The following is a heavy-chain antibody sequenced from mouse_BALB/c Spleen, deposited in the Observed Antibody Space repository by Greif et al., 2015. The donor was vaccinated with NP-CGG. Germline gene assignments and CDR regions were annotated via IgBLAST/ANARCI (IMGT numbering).Heavy chain of an antibody. V-gene: IGHV1-7*01. J-gene: IGHJ4*01. CDR2: INPSTGYT. CDR3: ARRTYYGNVYAMDY. Sequence: QVQLQQPGAELAKPGASVKMSCKASGYTFTSYWMHWVKQRPGQGLEWIGYINPSTGYTEYNQKFKDKATLTADKSSSTAYMQLSSLTSEDSAVYYCARRTYYGNVYAMDYWGQGTSVTVSS. D-gene: IGHD2-10*01. CDR1: GYTFTSYW.